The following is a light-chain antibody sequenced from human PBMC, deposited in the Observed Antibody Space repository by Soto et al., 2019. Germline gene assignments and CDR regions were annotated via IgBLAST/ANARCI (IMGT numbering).Light chain of an antibody. Sequence: EIVLTQSPGTLYLSPGERATLSCRARQSVSSSYLAWYQQKPGQAPRLLIYGASSRATGIPDRFSGSGSGTDFTLTISRLEPEDFAVYYCQQYGGSPPVTFGQGTRLEIK. CDR2: GAS. CDR1: QSVSSSY. CDR3: QQYGGSPPVT. V-gene: IGKV3-20*01. J-gene: IGKJ5*01.